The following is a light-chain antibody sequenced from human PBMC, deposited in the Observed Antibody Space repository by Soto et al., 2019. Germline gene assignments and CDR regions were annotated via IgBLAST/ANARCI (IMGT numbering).Light chain of an antibody. J-gene: IGKJ5*01. V-gene: IGKV3-15*01. Sequence: EIVMTQSPATLSVSPGGRATLSCRASQSISDTLAWYQQKPGQAPRLLIYSASRGATGFPARFSGSGSGTDFTLTISSLQSEDFAVYYCQQRSGWSSITSGQGTRLEV. CDR1: QSISDT. CDR2: SAS. CDR3: QQRSGWSSIT.